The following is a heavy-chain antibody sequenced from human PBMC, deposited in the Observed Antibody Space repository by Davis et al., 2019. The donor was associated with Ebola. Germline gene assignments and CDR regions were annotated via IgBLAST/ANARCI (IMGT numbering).Heavy chain of an antibody. CDR3: ARGRDNWNYTDMDV. CDR2: MNPDRGNT. V-gene: IGHV1-8*03. CDR1: GYTFTWPQ. J-gene: IGHJ6*03. D-gene: IGHD1-7*01. Sequence: ASVKVSCKTSGYTFTWPQVHWVRQAPGQGFEWMGWMNPDRGNTGYPQKFQGRVTITRNTSIGTAYMELSSLRSEDTAVYYCARGRDNWNYTDMDVWGKGTTVTVSS.